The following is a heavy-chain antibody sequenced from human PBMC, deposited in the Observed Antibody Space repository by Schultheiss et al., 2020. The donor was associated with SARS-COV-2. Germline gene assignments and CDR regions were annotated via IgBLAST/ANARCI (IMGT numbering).Heavy chain of an antibody. CDR1: GFTFSSYA. CDR2: ISGSGGST. CDR3: ARVSYCSGGSCYPREKGTFDY. J-gene: IGHJ4*02. Sequence: GGSLRLSCAASGFTFSSYAMSWVRQAPGKGLEWVSAISGSGGSTYYADSVKGRFTISRDNSKNTLYLQMNSLRAEDTAVYYCARVSYCSGGSCYPREKGTFDYWGQGTLVTVSS. V-gene: IGHV3-23*01. D-gene: IGHD2-15*01.